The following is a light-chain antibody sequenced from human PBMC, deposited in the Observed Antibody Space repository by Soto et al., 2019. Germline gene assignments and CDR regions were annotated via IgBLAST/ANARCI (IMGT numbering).Light chain of an antibody. V-gene: IGKV3-15*01. J-gene: IGKJ3*01. CDR1: QSVSSN. CDR3: QQYNNWPLFT. Sequence: EIVMTQSPATLSVSPGERATLSCRASQSVSSNLAWYQQKPGQAPRLLIYGASTRATGIPARFSGGGSGREFTLTISSLQSEDFVVYYCQQYNNWPLFTFGPGTKVDIK. CDR2: GAS.